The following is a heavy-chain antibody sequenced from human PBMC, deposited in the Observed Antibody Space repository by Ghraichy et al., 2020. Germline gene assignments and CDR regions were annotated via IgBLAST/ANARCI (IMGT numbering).Heavy chain of an antibody. J-gene: IGHJ5*02. CDR2: IYYSGST. D-gene: IGHD4-11*01. V-gene: IGHV4-31*03. CDR1: GGSISSGGYY. CDR3: ARDWSPQGNYGQGWFDP. Sequence: SETLSLTCTVSGGSISSGGYYWSWIRQHPGKGLEWIGYIYYSGSTYYNPSLKSRVTISVDTSKNQFSLKLSSVTAADTAVYYCARDWSPQGNYGQGWFDPWGQGTLVTVSS.